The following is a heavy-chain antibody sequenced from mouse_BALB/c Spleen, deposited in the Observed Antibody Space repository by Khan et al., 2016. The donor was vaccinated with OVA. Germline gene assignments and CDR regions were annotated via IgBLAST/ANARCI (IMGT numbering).Heavy chain of an antibody. CDR3: ASLYSYGHWYFDV. CDR1: GYSITSDYA. V-gene: IGHV3-2*02. Sequence: EVQLQESGPGLVKPSQSLSLTCTVTGYSITSDYAWNWIRQFPGNKLEWMGYISYSGSANYNPSLKRRISITRDTSENQFFLQLNSVTTENSATYYCASLYSYGHWYFDVWGAGTTVTVSS. J-gene: IGHJ1*01. CDR2: ISYSGSA. D-gene: IGHD1-1*01.